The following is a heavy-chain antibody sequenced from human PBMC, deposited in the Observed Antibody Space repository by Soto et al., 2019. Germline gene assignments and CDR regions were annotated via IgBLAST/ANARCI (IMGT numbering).Heavy chain of an antibody. Sequence: EVQLLESGGGLVQPGGSLRLSCAASGFTFSSYAMSWVRQAPGKGLEWVSAISGSGGSTYYADSGKGRFTIPRDNSRNTLYLQMNSLRAEDTAVYYCAKDRGYCSGGSCFAINWYFDLWGRGTLVTVSS. CDR3: AKDRGYCSGGSCFAINWYFDL. CDR1: GFTFSSYA. D-gene: IGHD2-15*01. V-gene: IGHV3-23*01. CDR2: ISGSGGST. J-gene: IGHJ2*01.